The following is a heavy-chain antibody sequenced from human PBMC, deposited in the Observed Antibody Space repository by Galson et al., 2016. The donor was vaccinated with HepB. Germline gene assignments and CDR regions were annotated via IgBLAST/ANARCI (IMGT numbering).Heavy chain of an antibody. D-gene: IGHD3-3*01. CDR1: GFTFGDYA. Sequence: SLRLSCAASGFTFGDYAMSWFRQAPGKGLEWVGFIRSNTYGGTTDYAASVKGRFSISRDDSKSIAYLQMNSLKTEDTAVYYWTRGGTIAPAYWGQGTLVTVSS. J-gene: IGHJ4*02. CDR3: TRGGTIAPAY. CDR2: IRSNTYGGTT. V-gene: IGHV3-49*03.